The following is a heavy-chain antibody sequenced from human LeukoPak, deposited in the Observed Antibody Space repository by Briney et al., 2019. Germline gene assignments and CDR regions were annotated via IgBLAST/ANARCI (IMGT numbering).Heavy chain of an antibody. V-gene: IGHV3-48*01. D-gene: IGHD6-6*01. CDR3: ARVPSLQGNYYYYMGV. CDR2: ISSSSSTI. J-gene: IGHJ6*03. CDR1: GFTFSSYS. Sequence: GGSLRLSCAASGFTFSSYSMNWVRQAPGKGLEWVSYISSSSSTIYYADSVKGRFTISRDNAKNSLYPQMNSLRAEDTAVYYCARVPSLQGNYYYYMGVWGKGTTVTVSS.